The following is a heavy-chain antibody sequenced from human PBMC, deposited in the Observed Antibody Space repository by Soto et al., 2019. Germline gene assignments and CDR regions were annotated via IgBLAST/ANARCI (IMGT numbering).Heavy chain of an antibody. CDR3: TRGGSGSYYD. CDR1: GFSFGTYS. D-gene: IGHD3-10*01. CDR2: ISSSSSML. J-gene: IGHJ4*02. Sequence: EVQLVESGGGLVQPGGSLRLSCAASGFSFGTYSMTWVRQAPGKGLEWVAYISSSSSMLLYADSVKGRFTVSRDNAINSVFLQMNSLRDEDTAVYYCTRGGSGSYYDWGQGTLVIVSS. V-gene: IGHV3-48*02.